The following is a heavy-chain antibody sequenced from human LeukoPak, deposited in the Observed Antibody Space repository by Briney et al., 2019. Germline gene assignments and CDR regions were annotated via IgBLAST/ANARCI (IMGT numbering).Heavy chain of an antibody. CDR3: ARITFVVEGYGMDV. D-gene: IGHD2-21*01. CDR1: GGSITSSY. Sequence: PSETLSLTCTVSGGSITSSYWSWIRQPPGKGLQWIGYINYSGNTNHNPSLTGRVTVSVDTSKNQISLKLSSVTAADTAVYYCARITFVVEGYGMDVWGQGTTVTVSS. J-gene: IGHJ6*02. CDR2: INYSGNT. V-gene: IGHV4-59*12.